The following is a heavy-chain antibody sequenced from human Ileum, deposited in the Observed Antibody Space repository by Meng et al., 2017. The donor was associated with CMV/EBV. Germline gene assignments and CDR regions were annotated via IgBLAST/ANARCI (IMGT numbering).Heavy chain of an antibody. Sequence: QVTLVQSGGEIKKPGAYVKVSCTASGYTFTGQNIHWVRQAPGKGLEWMGRINPNTGNTKNAQNFQGRVTMTRYTSNGTAYMELTNLRSEDTAVYYCARARDYGPIDYWGQGTLVTVSS. CDR2: INPNTGNT. CDR3: ARARDYGPIDY. V-gene: IGHV1-2*06. CDR1: GYTFTGQN. D-gene: IGHD4-17*01. J-gene: IGHJ4*02.